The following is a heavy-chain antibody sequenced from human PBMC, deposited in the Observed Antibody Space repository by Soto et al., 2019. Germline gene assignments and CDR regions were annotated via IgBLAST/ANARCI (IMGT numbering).Heavy chain of an antibody. V-gene: IGHV2-5*02. J-gene: IGHJ4*02. Sequence: QITLKESGPTRVKPTQTLTLTCNFSGFSLSTSGVGVGWLRQPPGKALEWLAVIYWDDDKRYSPSLKNRLTITKDPSKNQVVLTMTSTDPADTATYFCAHRGYMSGNWDQGYLDYWGPGILIAVSS. CDR1: GFSLSTSGVG. CDR3: AHRGYMSGNWDQGYLDY. D-gene: IGHD7-27*01. CDR2: IYWDDDK.